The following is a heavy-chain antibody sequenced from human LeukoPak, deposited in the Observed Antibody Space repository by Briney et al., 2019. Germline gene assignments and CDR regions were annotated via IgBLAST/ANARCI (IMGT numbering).Heavy chain of an antibody. CDR1: GYTFTGYY. CDR2: TNPNSGGT. CDR3: ARDGGQWLVQYYFDY. J-gene: IGHJ4*02. D-gene: IGHD6-19*01. V-gene: IGHV1-2*02. Sequence: ASVKVSCKASGYTFTGYYMHWVRQAPGQGLEWMGWTNPNSGGTNYAQKFQGRVTMTRDTSISTAYMELSRLRSDDTAVYYCARDGGQWLVQYYFDYWGQGTLVTVSS.